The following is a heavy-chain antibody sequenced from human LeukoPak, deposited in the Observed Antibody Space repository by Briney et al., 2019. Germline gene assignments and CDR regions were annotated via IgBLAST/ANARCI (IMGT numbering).Heavy chain of an antibody. Sequence: GASVKVSCKVSGYALSELSMHWVRQAPGEGLEWMGGFDPEDAEKIYAQRFQGRVTMTEDTSTDTAYMELSSRRSEDTAVYYCATWDISGAYRAFHIWGQGTVVTVSS. CDR2: FDPEDAEK. CDR1: GYALSELS. J-gene: IGHJ3*02. V-gene: IGHV1-24*01. CDR3: ATWDISGAYRAFHI. D-gene: IGHD1-26*01.